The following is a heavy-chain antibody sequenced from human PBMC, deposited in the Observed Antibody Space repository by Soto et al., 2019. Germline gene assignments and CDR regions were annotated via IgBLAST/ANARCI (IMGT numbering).Heavy chain of an antibody. CDR3: ARSIVVVTALDY. CDR1: GYTFTSYA. V-gene: IGHV1-3*05. Sequence: QVQLVQSGAEEKKPGASVKVSCKASGYTFTSYAMHWVRQAPGQRLEWMGWINAGNGNTKYSQKFQGRVTITRATAAGTAYMEPSSLRSEDTAVYYCARSIVVVTALDYWGQGTLVTVSS. CDR2: INAGNGNT. J-gene: IGHJ4*02. D-gene: IGHD2-21*02.